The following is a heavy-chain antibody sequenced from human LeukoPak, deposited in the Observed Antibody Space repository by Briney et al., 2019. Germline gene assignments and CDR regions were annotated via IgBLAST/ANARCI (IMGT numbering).Heavy chain of an antibody. CDR3: AKSIYYYYMDV. CDR1: GFTFSSYG. J-gene: IGHJ6*03. V-gene: IGHV3-33*08. CDR2: IWYGGSNK. Sequence: TGRSLRLSCAASGFTFSSYGMHWVRQAPGKGLEWVAVIWYGGSNKYYADSVKGRFTISRDNSKNTLYLQMNNLRAEDTAVYYCAKSIYYYYMDVWGKGTTVTVSS.